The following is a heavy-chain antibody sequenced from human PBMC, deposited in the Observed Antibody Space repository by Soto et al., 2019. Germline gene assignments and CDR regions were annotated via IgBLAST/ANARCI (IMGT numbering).Heavy chain of an antibody. Sequence: QVQLQESGPGLVKPSETLSLTCTVSGGSISSYYWSWIRQPPGKGLEWIGYIYYSGSTNYNPSLKXXVTISVDTSKXXFXLXXSSVTAADTAVYYCARVREYCSSTSCSYYYYGMDVWGQGTTVTVSS. J-gene: IGHJ6*02. D-gene: IGHD2-2*01. CDR3: ARVREYCSSTSCSYYYYGMDV. CDR2: IYYSGST. V-gene: IGHV4-59*01. CDR1: GGSISSYY.